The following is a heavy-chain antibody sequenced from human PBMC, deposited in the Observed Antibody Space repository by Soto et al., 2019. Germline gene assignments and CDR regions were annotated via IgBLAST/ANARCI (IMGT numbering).Heavy chain of an antibody. CDR2: ISSTTNYI. CDR1: WFTFTRYS. Sequence: GGSLRPFCASSWFTFTRYSMNWVRQAPGKGLEWVSSISSTTNYIYYGDSMKGRFTISRDNAKNSLYLEMNSLRAEDTAVYYCARESEDLTSNFDYWGQGTLATVSS. J-gene: IGHJ4*02. CDR3: ARESEDLTSNFDY. V-gene: IGHV3-21*06.